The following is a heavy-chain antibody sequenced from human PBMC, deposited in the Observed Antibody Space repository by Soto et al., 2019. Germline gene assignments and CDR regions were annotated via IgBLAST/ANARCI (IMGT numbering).Heavy chain of an antibody. D-gene: IGHD6-13*01. CDR2: IYYSGST. Sequence: SETLSLTCTVSGGSISSYYWSWIRQPPGKGLEWIGYIYYSGSTNYNPSLKSRVTISVDTSKNQFSLKLSSVTAADTAVYYCAREIRRGGVSSSILFVYWGQGTLVTVSS. CDR1: GGSISSYY. J-gene: IGHJ4*02. CDR3: AREIRRGGVSSSILFVY. V-gene: IGHV4-59*01.